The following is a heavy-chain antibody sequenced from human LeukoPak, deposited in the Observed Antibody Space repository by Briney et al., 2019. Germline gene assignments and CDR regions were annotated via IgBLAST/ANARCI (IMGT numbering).Heavy chain of an antibody. V-gene: IGHV4-34*01. CDR3: ARGVVCSSTSCRFDY. J-gene: IGHJ4*02. Sequence: SETLSLTCAVYGGSFSGYYWSWIRQPPGKGLEWIGEINHSGSTNYNPSLKSRVTISVDTSKNQFSLELSSVTAADTAVYYCARGVVCSSTSCRFDYWGQGTLVTVSS. D-gene: IGHD2-2*01. CDR1: GGSFSGYY. CDR2: INHSGST.